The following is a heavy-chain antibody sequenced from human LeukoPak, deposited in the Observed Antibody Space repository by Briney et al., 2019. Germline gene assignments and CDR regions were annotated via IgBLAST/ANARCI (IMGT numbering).Heavy chain of an antibody. CDR3: AKQVSCDTTTCYSGMPPDY. D-gene: IGHD2/OR15-2a*01. CDR1: GFPFSRYA. J-gene: IGHJ4*02. V-gene: IGHV3-23*01. Sequence: AGGSLSLSCAASGFPFSRYAMSWVRQTPERGLEWVSVISGSDGSRYYADSVKGRFTISRDDSRNTVYLQMNNLRAEDTAVYYCAKQVSCDTTTCYSGMPPDYWGQGTLVTVSS. CDR2: ISGSDGSR.